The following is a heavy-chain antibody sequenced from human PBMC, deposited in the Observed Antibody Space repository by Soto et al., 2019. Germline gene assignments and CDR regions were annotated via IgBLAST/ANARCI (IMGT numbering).Heavy chain of an antibody. V-gene: IGHV1-69*18. CDR3: ARDRALRGFDY. J-gene: IGHJ4*02. Sequence: QVQLVQSGAEVKKPGSSVKVSCKASGGTFTSNAISWVRQDPGQGLEWMGTVLPVFGTTNYAPKFRGRLTITADDSSSTAYMELRSLKSEDTAVYYCARDRALRGFDYWGQGTLVTVSS. CDR1: GGTFTSNA. CDR2: VLPVFGTT. D-gene: IGHD3-10*01.